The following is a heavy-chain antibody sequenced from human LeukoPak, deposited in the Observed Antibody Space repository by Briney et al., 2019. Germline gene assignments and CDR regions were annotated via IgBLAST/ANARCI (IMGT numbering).Heavy chain of an antibody. J-gene: IGHJ4*02. CDR1: GYTFSDYY. D-gene: IGHD2-15*01. Sequence: GASVKVSCKASGYTFSDYYIYWVRQAPGQGLEWMGWINPESGDTRSAQNFQGRLTMTRDTSINTVYMELRRLRSDDTARFYCARGTVVSRVAAAAYWGQGSLVTVSS. CDR3: ARGTVVSRVAAAAY. CDR2: INPESGDT. V-gene: IGHV1-2*02.